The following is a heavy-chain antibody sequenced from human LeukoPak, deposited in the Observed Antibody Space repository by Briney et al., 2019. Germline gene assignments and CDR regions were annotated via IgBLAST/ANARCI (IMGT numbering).Heavy chain of an antibody. V-gene: IGHV3-74*01. J-gene: IGHJ4*02. CDR2: INSDGSST. CDR3: ARDHPSRYSGSYFDY. CDR1: GFTFSSYW. D-gene: IGHD1-26*01. Sequence: GGPLRLSCAASGFTFSSYWMHWVRQAPGKGLVWVSRINSDGSSTSYADSVKGRFTISRDNAKNTLYLQMNSLRAEDTAVYYCARDHPSRYSGSYFDYWGQGTLVTVSS.